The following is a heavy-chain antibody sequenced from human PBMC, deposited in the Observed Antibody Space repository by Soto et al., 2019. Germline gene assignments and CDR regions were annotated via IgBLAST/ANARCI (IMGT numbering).Heavy chain of an antibody. CDR3: AKGPPAYYFAY. Sequence: QVQLVQSGAEVKEPGSSVKVSCKASGGTFSSYGISWVRQAPGLGLEWMGGIIPIFGTTNYAQKFQGRVTITADDMELSSLSSEDTAVYYCAKGPPAYYFAYWGQGTLVTVSS. CDR1: GGTFSSYG. V-gene: IGHV1-69*12. CDR2: IIPIFGTT. J-gene: IGHJ4*02.